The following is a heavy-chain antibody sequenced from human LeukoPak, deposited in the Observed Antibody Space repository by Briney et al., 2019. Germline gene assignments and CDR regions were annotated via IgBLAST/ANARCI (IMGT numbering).Heavy chain of an antibody. Sequence: PSGTLSLTCAVSGGSISSGGYYWSWIRQHPGTGLEWIGYIYYSGSTYYNPSLKSRVTISVDTSKNQFSLKLSSVTAADTAVYYCARDPVGATYFQHWGQGTLVTVSS. V-gene: IGHV4-31*11. J-gene: IGHJ1*01. D-gene: IGHD1-26*01. CDR3: ARDPVGATYFQH. CDR1: GGSISSGGYY. CDR2: IYYSGST.